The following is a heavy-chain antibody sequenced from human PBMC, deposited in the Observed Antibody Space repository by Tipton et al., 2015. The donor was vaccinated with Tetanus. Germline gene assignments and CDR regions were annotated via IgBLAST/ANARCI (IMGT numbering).Heavy chain of an antibody. D-gene: IGHD2-21*02. CDR3: AKLKSRGDSSAIEH. CDR2: VSASGNT. V-gene: IGHV3-23*01. CDR1: GFLISSYA. Sequence: SLRLSCAGSGFLISSYAMNWVRQVPGEGLEWVSGVSASGNTNYADSVDGRFTISRYNAKSTMYLQMNSLRTEDTATYYCAKLKSRGDSSAIEHWGQGTLVTVSS. J-gene: IGHJ4*02.